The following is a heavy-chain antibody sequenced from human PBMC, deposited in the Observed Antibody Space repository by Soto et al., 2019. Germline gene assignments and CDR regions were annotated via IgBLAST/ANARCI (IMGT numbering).Heavy chain of an antibody. CDR2: IIPIFGTA. J-gene: IGHJ5*02. CDR3: ARVGQQLLNGDRWFDP. CDR1: GGTFSSYA. V-gene: IGHV1-69*13. D-gene: IGHD6-13*01. Sequence: ASVKVSCKASGGTFSSYAISWVRQAPGQGLEWMGGIIPIFGTANYAQKFQGRVTITADESTSTAYMELSSLRSEDTAVYYCARVGQQLLNGDRWFDPWGQGTLVTVSS.